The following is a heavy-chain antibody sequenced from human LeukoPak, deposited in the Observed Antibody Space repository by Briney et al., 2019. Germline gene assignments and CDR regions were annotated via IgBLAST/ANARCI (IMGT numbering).Heavy chain of an antibody. V-gene: IGHV3-15*01. D-gene: IGHD6-13*01. CDR3: TRVGSWGLHLD. CDR1: GFTFSNAW. CDR2: IKSKTDGGTT. J-gene: IGHJ4*02. Sequence: AGGSLRLSCAASGFTFSNAWMSWVRQAPGKGLEWVGRIKSKTDGGTTDCAAPVKGRFTISRDDSKSLAYLQMNSLKTEDTALYYCTRVGSWGLHLDWGQGTLVTVSS.